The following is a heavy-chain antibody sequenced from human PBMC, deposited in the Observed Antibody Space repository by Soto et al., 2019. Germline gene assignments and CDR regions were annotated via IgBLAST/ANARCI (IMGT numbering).Heavy chain of an antibody. Sequence: SETLSLTCTVSGGFISDSNDHWGWIRQSPGQGLEWIGSFHNSGSTNYNPPLKSRATISVDTSKNQFSLKVKSVTAADTAVYYCARAGAGFCTIGVCRLDPWGQGTLVPVFS. CDR1: GGFISDSNDH. CDR2: FHNSGST. CDR3: ARAGAGFCTIGVCRLDP. V-gene: IGHV4-39*07. D-gene: IGHD2-8*01. J-gene: IGHJ5*02.